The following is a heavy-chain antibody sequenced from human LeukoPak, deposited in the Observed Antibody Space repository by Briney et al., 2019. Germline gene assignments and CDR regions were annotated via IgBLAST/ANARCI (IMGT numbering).Heavy chain of an antibody. CDR3: ARGQGATNWFDP. CDR2: INHSGST. D-gene: IGHD4/OR15-4a*01. V-gene: IGHV4-34*01. Sequence: SETLSLTCAVYGGSFSGYYWSWIRQPPGKGLEWIGEINHSGSTNYNPSLKSRVTISVDTSKNQFSLKLSSVTAADTAVCYCARGQGATNWFDPWGQGTLVTVSS. J-gene: IGHJ5*02. CDR1: GGSFSGYY.